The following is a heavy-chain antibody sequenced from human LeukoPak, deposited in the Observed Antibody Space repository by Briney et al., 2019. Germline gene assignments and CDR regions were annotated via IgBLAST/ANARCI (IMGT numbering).Heavy chain of an antibody. D-gene: IGHD5-18*01. CDR1: GFAFSDSW. J-gene: IGHJ3*02. CDR3: ARDRGWIQHDI. V-gene: IGHV3-7*01. Sequence: PGGSLRLSCAASGFAFSDSWMTWIRQAPGKGLEWVAFIKGDGSAKKYVDSVKGRFTFSRDNAKNSLFLQMNSLRAEDTAVYYCARDRGWIQHDIWGQGTMVTVSS. CDR2: IKGDGSAK.